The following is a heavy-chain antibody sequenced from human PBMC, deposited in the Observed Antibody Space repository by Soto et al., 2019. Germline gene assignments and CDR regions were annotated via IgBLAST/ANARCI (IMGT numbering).Heavy chain of an antibody. V-gene: IGHV3-11*03. J-gene: IGHJ6*02. Sequence: GGSLRLSCAASGFTFSDYYMSWIRQAPGKGLERVSYISSSSSYTNYADSVKGRFTISRDNAKNFLYLQMNSLRAEDTAVYYCATWGREVRGVVYYYYYGMDVWGQGTTVTV. D-gene: IGHD3-10*01. CDR2: ISSSSSYT. CDR3: ATWGREVRGVVYYYYYGMDV. CDR1: GFTFSDYY.